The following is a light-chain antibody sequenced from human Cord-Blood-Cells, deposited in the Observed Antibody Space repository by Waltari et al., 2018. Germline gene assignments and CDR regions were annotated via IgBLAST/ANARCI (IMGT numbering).Light chain of an antibody. J-gene: IGKJ4*01. CDR1: QSISSY. CDR2: AAS. Sequence: DIQMTHSPSSLSAPVGDSIAITCRASQSISSYLNWYQQKPGKAPKLLIYAASSLQSGVPSRFSGSGSGTDFTLTISSLQPEDFATYYCQQSYSTPRLTFGGGTKVEIK. CDR3: QQSYSTPRLT. V-gene: IGKV1-39*01.